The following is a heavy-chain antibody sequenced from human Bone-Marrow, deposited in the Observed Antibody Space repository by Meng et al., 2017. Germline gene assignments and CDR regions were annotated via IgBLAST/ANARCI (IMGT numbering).Heavy chain of an antibody. CDR2: INPSGGST. CDR1: GYTFTSYY. V-gene: IGHV1-46*01. J-gene: IGHJ4*02. Sequence: ASVKVSCKASGYTFTSYYMHWVRQAPGQGLEWMGIINPSGGSTSYAQKFQGRVTMTRDTSTSTVYMELSSLRSEDTAVYYCERDSRGVRYYDSSGPFYWGQGTLVTVSS. D-gene: IGHD3-22*01. CDR3: ERDSRGVRYYDSSGPFY.